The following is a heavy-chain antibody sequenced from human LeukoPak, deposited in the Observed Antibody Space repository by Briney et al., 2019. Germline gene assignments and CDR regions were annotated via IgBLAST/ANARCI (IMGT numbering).Heavy chain of an antibody. V-gene: IGHV3-7*01. CDR1: GFTFSSYW. D-gene: IGHD5-18*01. J-gene: IGHJ3*02. CDR2: IKQGGSEK. CDR3: ARQREFSGYSATDAFDI. Sequence: GGSLRLSCAASGFTFSSYWMSWVRQAPGKGLEWVANIKQGGSEKYYVDSVKGRFTISRDNAKNSLYLQMNSLRAEDTAVYYCARQREFSGYSATDAFDIWGQGTMVTVSS.